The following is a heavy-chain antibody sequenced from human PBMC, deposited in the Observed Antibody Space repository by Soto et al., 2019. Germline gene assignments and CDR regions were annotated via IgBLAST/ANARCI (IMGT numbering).Heavy chain of an antibody. CDR1: GFTFSSYA. J-gene: IGHJ6*02. CDR2: ISYDGSNK. V-gene: IGHV3-30-3*01. D-gene: IGHD2-21*02. Sequence: GGSLRLSCAASGFTFSSYAMHWVRQAPGKGLEWVAVISYDGSNKYYADSVKGRFTISRDNSKNTLYLQMNSLRAEDTVVYYCARVQYCGGDCYSNGMDVWGQGTTVTVSS. CDR3: ARVQYCGGDCYSNGMDV.